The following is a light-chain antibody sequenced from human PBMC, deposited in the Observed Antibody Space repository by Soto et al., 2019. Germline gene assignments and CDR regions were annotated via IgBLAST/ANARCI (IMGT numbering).Light chain of an antibody. Sequence: DIQMTQAQSVVSAFVGDRVTITCRASQVISSWLAWYQQKPGKAPKLLLYAASSLQSGVPSRFSGSESGTDFTLAILSLQPEDSATYYCQQASSFPRTFGWGTKVEIK. CDR2: AAS. CDR1: QVISSW. CDR3: QQASSFPRT. V-gene: IGKV1-12*01. J-gene: IGKJ4*01.